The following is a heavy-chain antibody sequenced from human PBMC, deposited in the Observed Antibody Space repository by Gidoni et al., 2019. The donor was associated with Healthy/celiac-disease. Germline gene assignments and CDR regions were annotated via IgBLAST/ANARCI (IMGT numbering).Heavy chain of an antibody. J-gene: IGHJ6*02. CDR3: ARAWTTVTSLGYYGMDV. D-gene: IGHD4-17*01. CDR1: GLTFSTYA. V-gene: IGHV3-30*04. CDR2: IAYDGSNK. Sequence: QVQLVESGGGVVQPGRSLSLSCAASGLTFSTYAMHWVRQAPGQGLEWVAVIAYDGSNKYYADSVKGRFTISRDNSKNTLYLQMNSLRAEDTAVYYCARAWTTVTSLGYYGMDVWGQGTTVTVSS.